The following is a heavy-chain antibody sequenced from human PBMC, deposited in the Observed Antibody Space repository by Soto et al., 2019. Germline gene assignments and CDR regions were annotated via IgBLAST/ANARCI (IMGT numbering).Heavy chain of an antibody. V-gene: IGHV1-69*12. J-gene: IGHJ5*02. D-gene: IGHD2-15*01. CDR3: AGEVVVAASGGLGWFDP. CDR2: IIPIFGTA. CDR1: GGTFSSYA. Sequence: QVQLVQSGAEVKKPGSSVKVSCKASGGTFSSYAISWVRQAPGQGLEWMGGIIPIFGTANYAQKFQGRVTITADESTGTAYMELRSRRCEDTAVYYCAGEVVVAASGGLGWFDPWGQGTLVTVS.